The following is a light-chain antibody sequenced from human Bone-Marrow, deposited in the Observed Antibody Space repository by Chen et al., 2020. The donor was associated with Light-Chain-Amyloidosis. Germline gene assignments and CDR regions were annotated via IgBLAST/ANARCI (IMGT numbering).Light chain of an antibody. CDR2: EVT. J-gene: IGLJ2*01. CDR3: SSYSVTSPPVV. V-gene: IGLV2-14*01. Sequence: QSALTQPASVSGSPGQSITISCTGTSSDVGGYNYVSWYQQHPGKAPKVMIYEVTNRPSGVSNRFSGYKSGNTASLTISGLQAEDEADYYCSSYSVTSPPVVFGGGTKLTVL. CDR1: SSDVGGYNY.